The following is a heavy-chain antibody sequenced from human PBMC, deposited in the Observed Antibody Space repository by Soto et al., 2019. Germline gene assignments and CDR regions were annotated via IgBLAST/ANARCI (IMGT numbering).Heavy chain of an antibody. J-gene: IGHJ5*02. Sequence: PSETLSLTCTVSGGSISSYYWSWIRQPPGKGLEWIGYIYYSGSTNYNPSLKSRVTISVDTSKNQFSLKLSSVTAADTAVYYCARERFDYYDSSGYTNWFDPWGQGTLVTLS. CDR3: ARERFDYYDSSGYTNWFDP. D-gene: IGHD3-22*01. CDR1: GGSISSYY. V-gene: IGHV4-59*01. CDR2: IYYSGST.